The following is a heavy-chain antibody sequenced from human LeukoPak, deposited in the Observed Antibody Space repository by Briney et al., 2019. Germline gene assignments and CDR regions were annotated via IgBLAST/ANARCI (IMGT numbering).Heavy chain of an antibody. V-gene: IGHV3-30*03. Sequence: GGSLRLSCAASGFTFSSYGMHWVRQAPGKGLEWVAVISYDGSNKYYADSVKGRFTISRDNSKNTLYLQMNSLRAEDTAVYYCARDPGIAVAGIYYYYGMDVWGQGTTVTVSS. CDR3: ARDPGIAVAGIYYYYGMDV. CDR2: ISYDGSNK. J-gene: IGHJ6*02. CDR1: GFTFSSYG. D-gene: IGHD6-19*01.